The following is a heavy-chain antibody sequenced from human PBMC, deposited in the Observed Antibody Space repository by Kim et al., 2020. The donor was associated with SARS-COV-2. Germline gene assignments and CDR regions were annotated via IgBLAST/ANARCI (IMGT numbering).Heavy chain of an antibody. CDR3: LRYPYSGSDSIILLVTALRVR. D-gene: IGHD5-12*01. J-gene: IGHJ4*02. Sequence: GGSLRLSCEASGFTFNRYSMSCVRQAPGKGLEWFSSISHDSSEMPYGDSMKGRFTISSDNAKNSVYLEMNSLRPEDTAVYYCLRYPYSGSDSIILLVTALRVRWSQAAQVSFSS. CDR2: ISHDSSEM. CDR1: GFTFNRYS. V-gene: IGHV3-21*01.